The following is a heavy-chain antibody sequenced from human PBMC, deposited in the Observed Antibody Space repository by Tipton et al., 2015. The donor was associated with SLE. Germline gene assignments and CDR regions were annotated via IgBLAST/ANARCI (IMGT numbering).Heavy chain of an antibody. Sequence: TLSLTCTVSGGSISSHYWSWIRQPPGKGLEWIGYIYDSGGTNYNPSLKRRVTISVDTSKNQFSLKLSSVTAADTAVYYCARDSAAAGYGMDVWGQGTTVTVSS. CDR2: IYDSGGT. V-gene: IGHV4-59*11. J-gene: IGHJ6*02. D-gene: IGHD6-13*01. CDR1: GGSISSHY. CDR3: ARDSAAAGYGMDV.